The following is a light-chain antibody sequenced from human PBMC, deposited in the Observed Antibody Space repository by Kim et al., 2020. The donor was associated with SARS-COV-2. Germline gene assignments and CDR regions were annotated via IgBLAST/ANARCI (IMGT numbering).Light chain of an antibody. CDR2: RVS. J-gene: IGKJ4*01. Sequence: DVVLTQSLLSLPVTLGQPASISCRSGQSLVYRDGNTYLNWLHQRPGQSPRRLIYRVSNRDSGVPDRFSGSGSGTDFTLKISRVEAEDVGLYYCMQATHWPPTFGGGTKVDIK. CDR3: MQATHWPPT. V-gene: IGKV2-30*01. CDR1: QSLVYRDGNTY.